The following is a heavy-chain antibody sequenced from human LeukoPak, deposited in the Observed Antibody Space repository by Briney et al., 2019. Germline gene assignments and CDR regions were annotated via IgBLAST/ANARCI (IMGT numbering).Heavy chain of an antibody. D-gene: IGHD3-10*02. CDR1: GFSLSSYE. CDR2: ISSSGSTI. CDR3: AELGITMIGGV. V-gene: IGHV3-48*03. Sequence: GGSLRLSCAASGFSLSSYEMNWVRQAPGKGLEWVSYISSSGSTIYYADSVKGRFTISRDNAKNSLYLQMNSLRAEDTAVYYCAELGITMIGGVWGKGTTVTISS. J-gene: IGHJ6*04.